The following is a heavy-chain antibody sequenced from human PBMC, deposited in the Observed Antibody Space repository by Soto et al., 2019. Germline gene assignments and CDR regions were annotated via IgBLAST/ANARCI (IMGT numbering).Heavy chain of an antibody. Sequence: GGSLRLSCTASGFTFGDYAMSWFRQAPGKGLEWVGFIRSKAYGGTTEYAASVKGRFTISRDDSKSIAYLQMNSLKTEDTAVYYCTRAWGHSSGWYPYYYYYYGMDVWGQGTTVTVSS. D-gene: IGHD6-19*01. J-gene: IGHJ6*02. CDR1: GFTFGDYA. CDR2: IRSKAYGGTT. CDR3: TRAWGHSSGWYPYYYYYYGMDV. V-gene: IGHV3-49*03.